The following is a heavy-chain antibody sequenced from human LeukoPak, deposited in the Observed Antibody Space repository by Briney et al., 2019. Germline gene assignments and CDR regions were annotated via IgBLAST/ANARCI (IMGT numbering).Heavy chain of an antibody. J-gene: IGHJ4*02. D-gene: IGHD6-19*01. CDR3: ARSSLAVAGSGLHDY. V-gene: IGHV4-59*01. Sequence: PSETLSLTCTVSGGSISSYYWSWIRQPPGKGLEWIGYIYCSGSTNYNPSLKSRVTISVDTSKNQFSLKLSSVTAADTAVYYCARSSLAVAGSGLHDYWGQGTLVTVSS. CDR2: IYCSGST. CDR1: GGSISSYY.